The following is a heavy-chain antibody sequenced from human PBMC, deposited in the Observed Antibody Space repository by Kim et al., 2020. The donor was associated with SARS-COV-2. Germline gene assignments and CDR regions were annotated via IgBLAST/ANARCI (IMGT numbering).Heavy chain of an antibody. CDR3: ARDYYGSGSFDY. V-gene: IGHV3-33*01. CDR2: IWYDGSNK. D-gene: IGHD3-10*01. CDR1: GFTFSSYG. Sequence: GGSLRLSCAASGFTFSSYGMHWVRQAPGKGLEWVAVIWYDGSNKYYADSVKGRFTISRDNSKNTLYLQMNSLRAEDTAVYYCARDYYGSGSFDYWGQGTLVTVSS. J-gene: IGHJ4*02.